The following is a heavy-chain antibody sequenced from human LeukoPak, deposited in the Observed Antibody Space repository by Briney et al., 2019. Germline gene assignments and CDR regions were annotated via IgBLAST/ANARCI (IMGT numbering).Heavy chain of an antibody. V-gene: IGHV3-7*01. CDR2: IRKSGGEK. CDR3: ARGGYSSGWYQYSYYYYGMDV. CDR1: GFTFSSYW. Sequence: GGSLRLSCAASGFTFSSYWMSWVRQAPGKGLEWVANIRKSGGEKYYVDSVKGRFTISRDNAKNSLYLQMNSLRAEDTAVYYCARGGYSSGWYQYSYYYYGMDVWGQGTTVTVSS. J-gene: IGHJ6*02. D-gene: IGHD6-19*01.